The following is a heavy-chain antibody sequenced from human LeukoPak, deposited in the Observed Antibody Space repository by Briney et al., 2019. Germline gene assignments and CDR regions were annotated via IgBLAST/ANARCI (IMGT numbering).Heavy chain of an antibody. CDR2: ISGSGGST. CDR1: GLTFSSYA. V-gene: IGHV3-23*01. Sequence: PGGSLRLSCAASGLTFSSYAMSWVRQAPGKGLEWVSAISGSGGSTYYADSVKGRFTISRDNSKNTLYLQMNSLRAEDTAVYYCAKDPQTKYYYGSSGYYWGQGTLVTVSS. J-gene: IGHJ4*02. CDR3: AKDPQTKYYYGSSGYY. D-gene: IGHD3-22*01.